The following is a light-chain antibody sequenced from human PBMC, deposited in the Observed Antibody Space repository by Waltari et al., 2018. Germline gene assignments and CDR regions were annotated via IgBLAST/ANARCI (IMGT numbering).Light chain of an antibody. CDR2: EVS. CDR3: ACDANAFSLL. V-gene: IGLV2-14*01. Sequence: SALTQPASVSGSPGQSISISCSGISSVTGSYNFVSWYQQYPGKAPRLLISEVSNRPSVISRRFSASKSATTAYLNISGLQTEDEADYYCACDANAFSLLFGGGTKLTVL. J-gene: IGLJ2*01. CDR1: SSVTGSYNF.